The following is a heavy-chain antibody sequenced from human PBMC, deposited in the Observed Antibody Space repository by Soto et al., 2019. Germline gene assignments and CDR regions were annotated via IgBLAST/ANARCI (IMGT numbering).Heavy chain of an antibody. Sequence: EVQLVESGGGLVKPGGSLRLSCAASGFAFSNAWMSWVRQAPGKGLEWIGRIKSKTDGGTTDNAAPVKDRFTISRDDSENTLYLQMESLKIEDTAVYFYTTGLGAPLNYWGQGTLVAVS. J-gene: IGHJ4*02. D-gene: IGHD1-26*01. CDR2: IKSKTDGGTT. CDR1: GFAFSNAW. V-gene: IGHV3-15*01. CDR3: TTGLGAPLNY.